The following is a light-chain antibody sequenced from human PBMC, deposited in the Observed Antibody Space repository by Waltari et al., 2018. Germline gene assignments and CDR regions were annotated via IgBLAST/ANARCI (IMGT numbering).Light chain of an antibody. CDR2: DAS. V-gene: IGLV2-23*01. CDR1: RSDVGSYTL. J-gene: IGLJ2*01. Sequence: QSALTQPASVSGSPGQSITISCTGTRSDVGSYTLVSWYKRHPGKAPQLISYDASQRPSGVSSRFSGSKSGNTASLTISGLQAEDEADYYCCSYAGSSTLIFGGGTKVTVL. CDR3: CSYAGSSTLI.